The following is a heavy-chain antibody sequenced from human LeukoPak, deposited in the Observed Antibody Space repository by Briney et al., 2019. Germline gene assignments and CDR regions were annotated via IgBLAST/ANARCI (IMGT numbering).Heavy chain of an antibody. CDR2: IYQSGST. V-gene: IGHV4-38-2*02. Sequence: PSETLSLTCTVSGYSVSSGYYWAWIRQPPGKGLEWIGNIYQSGSTHYNPSLKSRLTTSVDTSKNQFSLKLSSVTAADTAVYYCARVLHSRVVVPAARNWFDPWGQGTLVTVSS. CDR3: ARVLHSRVVVPAARNWFDP. D-gene: IGHD2-2*01. CDR1: GYSVSSGYY. J-gene: IGHJ5*02.